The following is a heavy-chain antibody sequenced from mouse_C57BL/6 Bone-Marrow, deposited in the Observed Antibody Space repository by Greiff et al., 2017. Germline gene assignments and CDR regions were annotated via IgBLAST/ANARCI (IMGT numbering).Heavy chain of an antibody. J-gene: IGHJ1*03. D-gene: IGHD1-1*01. Sequence: VQLQQSGPGMVKPSQSLSLTCTVTGYSITSGYDWHWIRHFPGNKLEWMGYISYSGSTNYNPSLKSRISITHDTSKNHFFLKLNSVTTEDTATYYCARETTTVARYFDVWGTGTTVTVSS. CDR3: ARETTTVARYFDV. CDR2: ISYSGST. V-gene: IGHV3-1*01. CDR1: GYSITSGYD.